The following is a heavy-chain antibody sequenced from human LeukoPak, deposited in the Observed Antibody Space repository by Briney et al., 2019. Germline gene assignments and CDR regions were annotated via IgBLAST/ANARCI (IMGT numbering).Heavy chain of an antibody. CDR3: ARVFHDSSGYYPYYFDY. Sequence: SVKVSCKASGYTFTSYGISWVRQAPGQGLEWMGWISAYNGNTDYAQKLQGRVTMTTDTSTSTAYMELRSLGSDDTAVYYCARVFHDSSGYYPYYFDYWGQGTLVTVSS. CDR2: ISAYNGNT. V-gene: IGHV1-18*01. J-gene: IGHJ4*02. CDR1: GYTFTSYG. D-gene: IGHD3-22*01.